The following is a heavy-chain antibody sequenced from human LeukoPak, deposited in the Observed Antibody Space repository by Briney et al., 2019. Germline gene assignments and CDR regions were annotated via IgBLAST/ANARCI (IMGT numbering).Heavy chain of an antibody. V-gene: IGHV4-59*01. Sequence: SETLSLTCTVYGGSISSYYWSWIRQPPGKGLEWIGYIYYSGSTNYNPSLKSRVTISVDTSKNQFSLKLSSVTAADTAVYYCARDTAVAGTYYYGMDVWGQGTTVTVSS. D-gene: IGHD6-19*01. J-gene: IGHJ6*02. CDR1: GGSISSYY. CDR2: IYYSGST. CDR3: ARDTAVAGTYYYGMDV.